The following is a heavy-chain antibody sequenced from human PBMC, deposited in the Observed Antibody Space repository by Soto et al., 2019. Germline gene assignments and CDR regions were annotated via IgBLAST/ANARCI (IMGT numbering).Heavy chain of an antibody. CDR1: GFTFSSYG. CDR3: AKDGVVLMVYARTSYGMDV. D-gene: IGHD2-8*01. J-gene: IGHJ6*02. V-gene: IGHV3-30*18. Sequence: GGSLRLSCAASGFTFSSYGMHWVRQAPGKGLEWVAVISYDGSNKYYADSVKGRFTISRDNSKNTLYLQMNSLRAEDTAVYYCAKDGVVLMVYARTSYGMDVWGQGTTVTVSS. CDR2: ISYDGSNK.